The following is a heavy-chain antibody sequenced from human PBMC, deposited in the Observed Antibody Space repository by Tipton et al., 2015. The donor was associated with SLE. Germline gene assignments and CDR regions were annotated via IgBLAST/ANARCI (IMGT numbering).Heavy chain of an antibody. CDR2: INHSGST. J-gene: IGHJ5*02. CDR3: ARGGRGDGVSPFDP. Sequence: TLSLTCTVSGGSISSYYWGWIRQPPGKGLEWIGEINHSGSTNYNPSLKSRVTISMDTSKNQLSLKLTSVTAADTAVFYCARGGRGDGVSPFDPWGQGCLVGVPS. V-gene: IGHV4-34*01. CDR1: GGSISSYY. D-gene: IGHD3-10*01.